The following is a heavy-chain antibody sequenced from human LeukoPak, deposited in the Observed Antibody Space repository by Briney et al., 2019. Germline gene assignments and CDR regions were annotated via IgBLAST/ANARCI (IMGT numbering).Heavy chain of an antibody. CDR2: IPSTGGT. D-gene: IGHD3-10*01. J-gene: IGHJ4*02. CDR1: GGSISSYY. V-gene: IGHV4-4*07. CDR3: ARDPGMERFGVVFDS. Sequence: SETLSLTCTVSGGSISSYYCNWFRQPPGQGLEWFGRIPSTGGTTYNPSLNSRVTMSVDTSKSQFSLKLTSVTAADTAVYDCARDPGMERFGVVFDSWGQGTLVTVSS.